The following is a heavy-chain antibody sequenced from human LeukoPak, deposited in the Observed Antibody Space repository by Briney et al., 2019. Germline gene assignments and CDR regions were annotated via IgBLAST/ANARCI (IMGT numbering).Heavy chain of an antibody. V-gene: IGHV3-30-3*01. J-gene: IGHJ5*02. D-gene: IGHD6-13*01. CDR1: GFTFGSYA. CDR3: ARVASRAAAGPNWFDP. Sequence: PGRSLRLSCAASGFTFGSYAMHWVRQAPGKGLEWVAVISYDGSNKYYADSVKGRFTISRDNSKNTLYLQMNSLRAEDTAVYYCARVASRAAAGPNWFDPWGQGTLVTVSS. CDR2: ISYDGSNK.